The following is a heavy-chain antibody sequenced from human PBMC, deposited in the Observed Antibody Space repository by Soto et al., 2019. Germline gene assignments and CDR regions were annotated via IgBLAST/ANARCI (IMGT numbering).Heavy chain of an antibody. V-gene: IGHV3-11*06. CDR3: ARDGGYSSSWGLYYYYYGMDV. J-gene: IGHJ6*02. D-gene: IGHD6-13*01. CDR1: GFTFSDYY. Sequence: QVQLVESGGGLVKPGGSLRLSCAASGFTFSDYYMSWIRQAPGKGLEWVSYISSSSSYTNYADSVKGRFTISRDNAKNSRYLQMNSLRAEDTAVYYCARDGGYSSSWGLYYYYYGMDVWGQGTTVTVSS. CDR2: ISSSSSYT.